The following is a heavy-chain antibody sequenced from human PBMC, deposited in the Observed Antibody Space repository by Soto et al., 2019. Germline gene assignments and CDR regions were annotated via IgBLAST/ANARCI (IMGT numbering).Heavy chain of an antibody. CDR1: GFTFSDYT. CDR2: ILYDESDQ. CDR3: AKDGTHLWSKQYYFDS. V-gene: IGHV3-30*18. J-gene: IGHJ4*02. D-gene: IGHD1-26*01. Sequence: QVQLVESGGGVAQPGRSLRLSCSASGFTFSDYTMHWVRQAPGRGLEWVAIILYDESDQYYSDSVKGRFTISRDNSKNTLYLQMHSLTTEDTAVYYCAKDGTHLWSKQYYFDSWGQGALVTVSS.